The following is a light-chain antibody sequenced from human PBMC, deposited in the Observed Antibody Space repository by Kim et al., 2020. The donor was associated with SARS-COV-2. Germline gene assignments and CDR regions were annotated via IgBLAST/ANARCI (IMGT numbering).Light chain of an antibody. CDR3: QQYNSYWT. CDR1: QSISSW. CDR2: KAS. Sequence: SASVGDRVTIPCRASQSISSWLAWYQQKPGKAPKLLIYKASNLESGVPSRFSGSGSGTEFTLTINSLQPDDFATYYCQQYNSYWTFGPGTRVDIK. J-gene: IGKJ1*01. V-gene: IGKV1-5*03.